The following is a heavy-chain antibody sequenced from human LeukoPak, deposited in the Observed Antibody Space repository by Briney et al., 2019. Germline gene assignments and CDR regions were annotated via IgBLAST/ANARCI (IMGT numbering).Heavy chain of an antibody. V-gene: IGHV6-1*01. CDR3: AGGELTGENWFAP. J-gene: IGHJ5*02. CDR2: TYYRSKWYN. D-gene: IGHD7-27*01. CDR1: EDSVSSNSAV. Sequence: SQTLSLTCAISEDSVSSNSAVWNWIRQSPSRGLEWLGRTYYRSKWYNDYALSVKSRITINPDTSKNQFSLQLNSVTPEDTAVYSCAGGELTGENWFAPGGQGPRVTVSS.